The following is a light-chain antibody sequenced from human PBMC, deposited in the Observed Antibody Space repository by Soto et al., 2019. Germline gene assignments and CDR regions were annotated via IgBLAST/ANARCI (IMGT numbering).Light chain of an antibody. CDR3: QLYGYSPPYI. CDR2: TAS. CDR1: QSVSSSS. V-gene: IGKV3-20*01. Sequence: EIVLTQSPGTVSLSPGERATLSCRASQSVSSSSLAWYQQRHGQAPRLLIFTASSRATGTPDRFSGSGSGTTFTLTISRLEQEDFAVYYCQLYGYSPPYIFGPGTKVEIK. J-gene: IGKJ2*01.